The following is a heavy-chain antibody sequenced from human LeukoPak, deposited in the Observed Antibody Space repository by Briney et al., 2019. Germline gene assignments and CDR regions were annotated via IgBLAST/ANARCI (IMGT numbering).Heavy chain of an antibody. D-gene: IGHD3-16*01. J-gene: IGHJ4*02. CDR1: GYSISSGYY. CDR2: IYHSGST. Sequence: SETLSLTCTVSGYSISSGYYWGWIRQPPGKGLEWIGSIYHSGSTYYNPSLKSRVTISVDTSKNQFSLKLSSVTAADTAVYYCAGGTPGFDYWGQGTLVTVSS. V-gene: IGHV4-38-2*02. CDR3: AGGTPGFDY.